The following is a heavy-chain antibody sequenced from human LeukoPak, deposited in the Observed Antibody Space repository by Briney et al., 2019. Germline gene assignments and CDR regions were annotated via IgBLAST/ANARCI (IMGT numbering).Heavy chain of an antibody. CDR2: IYPGVSEA. V-gene: IGHV5-51*01. Sequence: GESLKISCKGSGYTFTNYYIAWVRQMPGKGLEWMGVIYPGVSEARYSPAFQGQVTISADKSVSTVYLQWSSLRASDTALYYCARANGYDYGYYFQLWGQGTLVTVSS. CDR3: ARANGYDYGYYFQL. D-gene: IGHD4-17*01. J-gene: IGHJ1*01. CDR1: GYTFTNYY.